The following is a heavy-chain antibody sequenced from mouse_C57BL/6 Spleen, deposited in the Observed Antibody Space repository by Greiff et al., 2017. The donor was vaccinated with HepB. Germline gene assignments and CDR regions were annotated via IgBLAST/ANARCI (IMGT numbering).Heavy chain of an antibody. D-gene: IGHD3-3*01. CDR3: ARQRDVDYFDY. J-gene: IGHJ2*01. CDR2: ISGGGGNT. Sequence: EVNLVESGGGLVKPGGSLKLSCAASGFTFSSYTMSWVRQTPEKRLEWVATISGGGGNTYYPDSVKGRFTISRDNAKNTLYLQMSSLRSEDTALYYCARQRDVDYFDYWGQGTTLTVSS. CDR1: GFTFSSYT. V-gene: IGHV5-9*01.